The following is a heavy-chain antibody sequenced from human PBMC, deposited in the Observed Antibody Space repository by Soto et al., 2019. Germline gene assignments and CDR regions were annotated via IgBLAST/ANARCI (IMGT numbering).Heavy chain of an antibody. CDR2: IKSKTDGGTT. CDR1: GFTFSNAW. J-gene: IGHJ4*02. D-gene: IGHD6-13*01. V-gene: IGHV3-15*01. Sequence: EVQLVESGGGLVKPGGSLRLSCAASGFTFSNAWMSWVRQAPGKGLEWVGRIKSKTDGGTTDYAAPVKGRFTISRDDSKNTLHLQMNSLKTEDTAVYYCTTYSSSWKFDYWGQGTLVTVFS. CDR3: TTYSSSWKFDY.